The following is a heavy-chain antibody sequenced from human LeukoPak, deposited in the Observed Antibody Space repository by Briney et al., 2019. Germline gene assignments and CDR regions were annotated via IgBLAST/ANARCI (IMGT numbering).Heavy chain of an antibody. CDR2: INPGDSDT. V-gene: IGHV5-51*01. Sequence: GESLKISCKGSGYSFTSYCIGWVRQMPGKGLEWMGIINPGDSDTRYSPSFQGQVTISADKSISTAYLQWSSLKASDTAMYYCARSPMTTVTTDNWFDPWGQGTLVTVSS. D-gene: IGHD4-17*01. CDR1: GYSFTSYC. CDR3: ARSPMTTVTTDNWFDP. J-gene: IGHJ5*02.